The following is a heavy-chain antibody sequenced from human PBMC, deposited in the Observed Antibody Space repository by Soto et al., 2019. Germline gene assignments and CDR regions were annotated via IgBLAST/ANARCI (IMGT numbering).Heavy chain of an antibody. CDR2: IGTSGGAT. CDR3: VKERQQVVIWTCDH. J-gene: IGHJ4*02. Sequence: RTLRRPCSACGLRLSSYAMRWVRPAPGKGLEYVSGIGTSGGATHYADSVKGRFTISRDNSMNTLYLQMSSLRAEDTAVYYSVKERQQVVIWTCDHWGQGALVTVSS. CDR1: GLRLSSYA. D-gene: IGHD6-13*01. V-gene: IGHV3-64D*08.